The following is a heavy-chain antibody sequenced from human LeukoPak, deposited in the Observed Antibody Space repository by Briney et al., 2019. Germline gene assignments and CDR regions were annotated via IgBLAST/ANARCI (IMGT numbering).Heavy chain of an antibody. D-gene: IGHD5-12*01. CDR2: IYYSGST. Sequence: PSETLSLTCTVSGGSISSYYWSWIRQPPGKGLEWIGYIYYSGSTNYNPSLKSRVTISVDTSKNQFSLKLSSVTAADTAVYYCARASNGYETPDDYWGQGTLVTGSS. CDR3: ARASNGYETPDDY. V-gene: IGHV4-59*01. CDR1: GGSISSYY. J-gene: IGHJ4*02.